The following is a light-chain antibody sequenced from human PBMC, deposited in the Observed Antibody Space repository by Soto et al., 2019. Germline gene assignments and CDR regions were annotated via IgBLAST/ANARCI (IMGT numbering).Light chain of an antibody. CDR1: QGISNY. V-gene: IGKV1-27*01. CDR2: AAS. Sequence: DIQMTQSPSSLSASVGDTVTITCRASQGISNYLAWYQQKPGKVPKLLIYAASTLQSGVPSRFSGSGSGTEFTLTISSLQSEDFAVYYCQQYNNWPPWTFGQGTKVDIK. CDR3: QQYNNWPPWT. J-gene: IGKJ1*01.